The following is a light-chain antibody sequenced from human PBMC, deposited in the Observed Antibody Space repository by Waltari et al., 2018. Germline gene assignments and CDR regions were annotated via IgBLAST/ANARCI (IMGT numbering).Light chain of an antibody. CDR1: SSYDGGYHY. CDR3: SSYAGYSAVV. CDR2: EDS. Sequence: QSALTQPAPVSGSPGQSITIPCTGTSSYDGGYHYVFGYQHPPGKAPQPIIYEDSSRASGFSIGFSGSKSGNTASLTSSGLQAADDADYYCSSYAGYSAVVFGGGTKVTVL. J-gene: IGLJ2*01. V-gene: IGLV2-14*01.